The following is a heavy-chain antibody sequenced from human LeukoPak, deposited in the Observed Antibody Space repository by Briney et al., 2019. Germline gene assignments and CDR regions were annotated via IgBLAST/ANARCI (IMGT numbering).Heavy chain of an antibody. CDR1: GGSFSGYY. Sequence: SETLSLTCAVYGGSFSGYYWSWIRQPPGKGLEWIGEINHSGSTNYNPSLKSRVTISVDTSKNQFSLKLSSVTAADTAVYCCARGARLLWFGELSALCGMDVWGQGTTVTVSS. J-gene: IGHJ6*02. CDR2: INHSGST. CDR3: ARGARLLWFGELSALCGMDV. V-gene: IGHV4-34*01. D-gene: IGHD3-10*01.